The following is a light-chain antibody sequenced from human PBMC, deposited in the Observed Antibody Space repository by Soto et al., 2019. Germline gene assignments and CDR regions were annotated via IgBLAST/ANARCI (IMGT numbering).Light chain of an antibody. Sequence: QSVLTQPASVSGSPGQSITISCTGTNSDVGSYNLVSWYQQQPGKAPKLIIYEVNKRPSGISNRFSGSKSANTASLTISGLQAEDEADYYCSSYTTSSSYVFGTGTKV. CDR2: EVN. J-gene: IGLJ1*01. V-gene: IGLV2-14*02. CDR3: SSYTTSSSYV. CDR1: NSDVGSYNL.